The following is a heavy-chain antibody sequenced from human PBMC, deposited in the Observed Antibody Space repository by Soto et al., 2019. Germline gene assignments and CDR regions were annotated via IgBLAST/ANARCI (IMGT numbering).Heavy chain of an antibody. V-gene: IGHV1-69*02. J-gene: IGHJ6*02. CDR1: GGTFSSYT. CDR2: ISPILGIA. Sequence: QVQLVQSGAEVKKPGSSVKVSCKASGGTFSSYTISWVRQAPGQGLEWKGRISPILGIANYAQKFQGRVTSTADKSTSTAYMELSSLRSDDTAVYDRARRPTDYYGMDVWGQGTTVTVSS. CDR3: ARRPTDYYGMDV.